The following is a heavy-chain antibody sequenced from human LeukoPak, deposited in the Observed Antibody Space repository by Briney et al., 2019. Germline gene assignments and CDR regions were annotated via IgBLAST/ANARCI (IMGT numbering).Heavy chain of an antibody. CDR3: ARTRNPAGPPDYYYGMDV. V-gene: IGHV1-46*01. CDR1: GYTFTNYY. J-gene: IGHJ6*02. D-gene: IGHD2-2*01. Sequence: ASVKVSCKASGYTFTNYYMHWVRQAPGQGLEWMAIINPSGISTSYAQKFQGRVTMTRDTSTSTVYMELSSLRTDDTAVYYCARTRNPAGPPDYYYGMDVWGQGTTVTVSS. CDR2: INPSGIST.